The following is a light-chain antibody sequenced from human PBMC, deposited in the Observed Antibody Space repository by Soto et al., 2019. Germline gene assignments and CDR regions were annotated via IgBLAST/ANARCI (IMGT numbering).Light chain of an antibody. V-gene: IGLV1-51*01. CDR1: SSNIGSNY. CDR2: DNN. Sequence: QSVLTQPPSVSAAPGQKVTISCSGGSSNIGSNYVSWYQQLPGTAPKLLIYDNNNRPSGIPDRFSGSKSGTSATLGITGLQTGDEADYYCEAWDSSLSAGVFGGGTKLTV. J-gene: IGLJ2*01. CDR3: EAWDSSLSAGV.